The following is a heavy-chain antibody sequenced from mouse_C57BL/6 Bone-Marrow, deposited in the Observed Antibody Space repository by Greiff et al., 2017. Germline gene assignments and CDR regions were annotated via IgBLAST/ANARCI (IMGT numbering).Heavy chain of an antibody. CDR3: ARRNLLLRYYYAMDY. D-gene: IGHD1-1*01. J-gene: IGHJ4*01. CDR1: GYTFTGYW. Sequence: VQLQQSGAELMKPGASVKLSCKASGYTFTGYWIEWVKQRPGHGLEWIGEILPGSGSTNYNEQFKGKATFTAETSSNTAYMQHSSLTTEDSAIYYCARRNLLLRYYYAMDYWGQGTSVTVSS. V-gene: IGHV1-9*01. CDR2: ILPGSGST.